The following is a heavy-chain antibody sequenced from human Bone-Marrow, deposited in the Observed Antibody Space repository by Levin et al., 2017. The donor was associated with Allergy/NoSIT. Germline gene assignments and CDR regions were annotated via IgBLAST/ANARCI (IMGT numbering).Heavy chain of an antibody. D-gene: IGHD3-16*01. Sequence: SLKISCAASGFTFYDYAMHWVRQAPGKGLEWVSGISWNGVYIGYADSVKGRFTISRDKAKHSLYLQMNSLRVEDTALYYCAKDTGEYYYYYGMDVWGQGTTVTVSS. V-gene: IGHV3-9*01. CDR2: ISWNGVYI. CDR3: AKDTGEYYYYYGMDV. J-gene: IGHJ6*02. CDR1: GFTFYDYA.